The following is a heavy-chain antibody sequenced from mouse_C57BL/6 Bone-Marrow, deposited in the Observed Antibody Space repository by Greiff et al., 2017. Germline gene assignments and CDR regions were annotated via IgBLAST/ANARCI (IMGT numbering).Heavy chain of an antibody. D-gene: IGHD2-4*01. V-gene: IGHV1-53*01. Sequence: QVQLQQPGTELVKPGASVKLSCKASGYTFTSYWMPWVKQRPGQGLEWIGNINPSNGGTNYNEKFKSKATLTVDKSSSTAYMQLSSLTSEDSAVYYCASEAYYDFEYWYFDVWGTGTTVTVSS. CDR1: GYTFTSYW. CDR2: INPSNGGT. J-gene: IGHJ1*03. CDR3: ASEAYYDFEYWYFDV.